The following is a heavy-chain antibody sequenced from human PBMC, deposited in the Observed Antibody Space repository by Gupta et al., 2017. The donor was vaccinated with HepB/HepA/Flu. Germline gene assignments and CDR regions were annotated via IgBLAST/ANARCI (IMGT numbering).Heavy chain of an antibody. V-gene: IGHV3-23*01. CDR2: ISDSGGRT. CDR3: AKQSVGYYSEY. D-gene: IGHD3-22*01. J-gene: IGHJ4*02. CDR1: GFTFSSYA. Sequence: DVQMLESGGGLVQPGGSLRLSCAASGFTFSSYAMSWVRQAPGKGLEWVSSISDSGGRTYHADSVKGRFTISRDKAKNTLYLEMKSLRAEDTAAYYCAKQSVGYYSEYWGQGTLVTVSS.